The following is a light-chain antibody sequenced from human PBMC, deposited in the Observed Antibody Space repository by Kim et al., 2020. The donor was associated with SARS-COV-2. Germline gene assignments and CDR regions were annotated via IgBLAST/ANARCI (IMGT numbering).Light chain of an antibody. Sequence: SSELTQDPAVSVALGQTVRITCQGDSLRGYYASWYQQKPGQAPVLVIYGKNNRPSGIPDRFSGSSSGNTASLTITGAQAEDEADYYCNSRDSSANHVVFGGGTKVTVL. CDR2: GKN. V-gene: IGLV3-19*01. CDR3: NSRDSSANHVV. CDR1: SLRGYY. J-gene: IGLJ2*01.